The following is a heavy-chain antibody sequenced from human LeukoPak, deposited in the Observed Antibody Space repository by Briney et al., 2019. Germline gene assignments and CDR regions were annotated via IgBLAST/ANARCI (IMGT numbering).Heavy chain of an antibody. Sequence: ASVKVSCKASGYTFTGYYMHWVRQAPGQGLEWMGWINPNSGGTNYAQKFQGRVTMTRDTSISTAYMELSRLRSDDTAVYYCASLSKKSTSGRVPFTYLQHWGQGTLVTVSS. V-gene: IGHV1-2*02. CDR3: ASLSKKSTSGRVPFTYLQH. CDR2: INPNSGGT. J-gene: IGHJ1*01. D-gene: IGHD5-12*01. CDR1: GYTFTGYY.